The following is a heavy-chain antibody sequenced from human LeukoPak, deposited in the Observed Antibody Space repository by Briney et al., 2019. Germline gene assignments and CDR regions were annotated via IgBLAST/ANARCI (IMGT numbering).Heavy chain of an antibody. Sequence: SETLSLTCAVYGGSFSGYYWSWIRQPPGKGLEWIGEINHSGSTNYNPSLKSRVTISVDTSKNQFSLKLSSVTAADTAVYYCARDGGYYYYYMDVWGKGTTVTVSS. CDR1: GGSFSGYY. CDR2: INHSGST. J-gene: IGHJ6*03. D-gene: IGHD5-24*01. CDR3: ARDGGYYYYYMDV. V-gene: IGHV4-34*01.